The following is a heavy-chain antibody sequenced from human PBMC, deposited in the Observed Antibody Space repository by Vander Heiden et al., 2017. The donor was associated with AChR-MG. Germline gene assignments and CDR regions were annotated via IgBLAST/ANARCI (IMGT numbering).Heavy chain of an antibody. CDR1: GFTFSSYA. Sequence: EVQLLESGGGLVQPGGSLRLSCAASGFTFSSYAMSWVRQAPGQGLEWVSAISGSGGSTYYADSVKGRFTISRDNSKNTLYLQMNSLRAEDTAVYYGRNPPGYCSGGSCPRPDYWGQGTLGTVSS. V-gene: IGHV3-23*01. J-gene: IGHJ4*02. CDR2: ISGSGGST. CDR3: RNPPGYCSGGSCPRPDY. D-gene: IGHD2-15*01.